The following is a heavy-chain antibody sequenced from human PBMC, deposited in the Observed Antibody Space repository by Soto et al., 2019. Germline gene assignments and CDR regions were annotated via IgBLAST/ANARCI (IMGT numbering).Heavy chain of an antibody. J-gene: IGHJ4*02. V-gene: IGHV1-18*01. CDR2: ISAYNGHT. D-gene: IGHD3-10*01. CDR3: ARDVSVGGSGLGY. CDR1: GYTFTTYG. Sequence: ASVKVSCKASGYTFTTYGINWVRQAPGQGLEWMGWISAYNGHTKYTQNLQGRLTMTTDTSTSTAYMGLRGLRSDDTAIYYCARDVSVGGSGLGYWGQGTLVTVSS.